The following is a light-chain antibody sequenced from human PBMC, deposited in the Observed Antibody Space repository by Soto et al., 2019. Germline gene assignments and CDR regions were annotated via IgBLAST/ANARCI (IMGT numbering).Light chain of an antibody. CDR1: QSVSSSY. CDR3: HQYCSSPPIT. CDR2: GAS. J-gene: IGKJ5*01. V-gene: IGKV3-20*01. Sequence: EIVLTQSPGTLSLSPGERATLSCRASQSVSSSYLAWYQQKPGQAPRLLIYGASSRATGIPDRCSGSGSGTDFTLTISRLEPEDFAVYYYHQYCSSPPITFGQGTRLEIK.